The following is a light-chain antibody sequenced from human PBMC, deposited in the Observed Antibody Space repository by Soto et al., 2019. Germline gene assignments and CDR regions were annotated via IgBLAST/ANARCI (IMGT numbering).Light chain of an antibody. J-gene: IGLJ1*01. CDR2: EVN. CDR3: SSYAGSSNV. CDR1: SSDVGGYNY. V-gene: IGLV2-8*01. Sequence: QPASVSGSPGQSVAISCTGTSSDVGGYNYVSWYQQHPGKAPKLMIYEVNKRPSGVPDRFSGSKSGNTASLTVSGLQAEDEADYYCSSYAGSSNVFGTGTKVTVL.